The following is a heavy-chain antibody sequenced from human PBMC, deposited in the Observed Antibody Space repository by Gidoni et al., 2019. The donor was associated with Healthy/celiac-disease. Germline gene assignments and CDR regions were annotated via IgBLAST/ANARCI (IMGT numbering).Heavy chain of an antibody. D-gene: IGHD3-22*01. Sequence: QVQLVQSGAEVKKPGSSVKVSCKASGGTFSSYAISWVRQAPGQGLEWMGGIIPIFGTANYAQKFQGRVTITADKSTSTAYMELSSLRSEDTAVYYCARASPYYYDSSGYYYRLDYWGQGTLVTVSS. CDR3: ARASPYYYDSSGYYYRLDY. CDR1: GGTFSSYA. CDR2: IIPIFGTA. J-gene: IGHJ4*02. V-gene: IGHV1-69*06.